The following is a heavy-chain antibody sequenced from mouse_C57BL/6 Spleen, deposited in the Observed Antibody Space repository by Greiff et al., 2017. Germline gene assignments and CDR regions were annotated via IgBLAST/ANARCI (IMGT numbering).Heavy chain of an antibody. D-gene: IGHD2-1*01. CDR2: INPSSGYT. V-gene: IGHV1-7*01. Sequence: QVQLQQSGAELAKPGASVKLSCKASGYTFTSYWLHWVKQRHGPGLEWIGYINPSSGYTKYNQKFKDKATLTADKSSSTAYMQLSSLTYEDSAVYYCAREGVYYGNSFAYWGQGTLVTVAA. CDR1: GYTFTSYW. J-gene: IGHJ3*01. CDR3: AREGVYYGNSFAY.